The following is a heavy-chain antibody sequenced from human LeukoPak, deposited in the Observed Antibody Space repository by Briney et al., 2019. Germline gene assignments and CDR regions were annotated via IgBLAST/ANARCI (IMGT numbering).Heavy chain of an antibody. CDR3: GRLTS. V-gene: IGHV3-53*01. J-gene: IGHJ4*02. Sequence: GGSLRLSCAASGFTVSTNYMSWVRQAPGKGLEWVSVISSGGNTYYADSVKGRFTISRDNSKNAMYLQMNSLRAEDTAVYYCGRLTSWGQGTLVTASS. CDR2: ISSGGNT. CDR1: GFTVSTNY. D-gene: IGHD4/OR15-4a*01.